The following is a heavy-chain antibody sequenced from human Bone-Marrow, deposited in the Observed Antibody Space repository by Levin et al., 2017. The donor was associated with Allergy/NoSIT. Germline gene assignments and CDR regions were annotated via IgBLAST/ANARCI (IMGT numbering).Heavy chain of an antibody. CDR1: GGSISTYY. CDR2: IYYSGST. V-gene: IGHV4-59*01. Sequence: TSETLSLTCTVSGGSISTYYWSWIRQPPEKRLEWIGYIYYSGSTKYNPSLKSRVTLLVDTSKNLFSLKLSSVTAADSAVYFCARAIPSGGNSYYYYYMDVWGKGTTVTVSS. J-gene: IGHJ6*03. D-gene: IGHD4-23*01. CDR3: ARAIPSGGNSYYYYYMDV.